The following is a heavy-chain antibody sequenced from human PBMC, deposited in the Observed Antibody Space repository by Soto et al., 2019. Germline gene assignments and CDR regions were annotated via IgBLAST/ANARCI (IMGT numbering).Heavy chain of an antibody. CDR2: IIPIFGTA. Sequence: QVQLVQSGAEVKKPGSSEKVSCKASGGTFSSYAISWVRQAPGQGLEWMGGIIPIFGTANYAQKFQGRVTNIGDESTSTAYMELSSLRSEDTAVYYCAIDHSSSPQGGCDYCGQGTLVTVAT. CDR1: GGTFSSYA. CDR3: AIDHSSSPQGGCDY. D-gene: IGHD6-6*01. V-gene: IGHV1-69*01. J-gene: IGHJ4*02.